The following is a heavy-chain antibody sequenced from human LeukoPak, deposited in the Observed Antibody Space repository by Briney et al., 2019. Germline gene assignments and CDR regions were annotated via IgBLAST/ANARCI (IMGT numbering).Heavy chain of an antibody. D-gene: IGHD4-17*01. CDR3: AAFHYDDYATDAFDS. Sequence: SVKVSCKASGGTFSSYAISWVRQAPGQGLEWMGGIIPIFGTANYAQKFQGRVTITTDESTSTAYMELSSLRSEDTAVYYCAAFHYDDYATDAFDSWGQGTMVTVSS. CDR1: GGTFSSYA. J-gene: IGHJ3*02. V-gene: IGHV1-69*05. CDR2: IIPIFGTA.